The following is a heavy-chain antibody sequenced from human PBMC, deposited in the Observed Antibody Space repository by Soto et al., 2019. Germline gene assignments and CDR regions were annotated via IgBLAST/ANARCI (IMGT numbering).Heavy chain of an antibody. CDR1: GFSLSTSGVG. V-gene: IGHV2-5*02. CDR3: AHTNLGYYDSSGHLDY. Sequence: QITLKESGPTLVKPTQTLTLTCTFSGFSLSTSGVGVGWIRQPPGKALEWLALIYWDDDKRYSPSLKSRLTITKDTSKTQVVLTMTNMDPVDTATYYCAHTNLGYYDSSGHLDYWGQGTLVTVSS. CDR2: IYWDDDK. D-gene: IGHD3-22*01. J-gene: IGHJ4*02.